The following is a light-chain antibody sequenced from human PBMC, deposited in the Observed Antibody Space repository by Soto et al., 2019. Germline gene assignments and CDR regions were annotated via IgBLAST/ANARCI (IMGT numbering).Light chain of an antibody. CDR1: QSVSSY. J-gene: IGKJ2*01. CDR2: DAA. V-gene: IGKV3-11*01. Sequence: EIVLTQSPATLSLSPGERATLSCRASQSVSSYLAWYQQKPGQAPRLLIYDAANRATGIPARFSGSGSVTDLTLTISSLEPEDFAVYYCQQRSNWPPTFGQGTKLEIK. CDR3: QQRSNWPPT.